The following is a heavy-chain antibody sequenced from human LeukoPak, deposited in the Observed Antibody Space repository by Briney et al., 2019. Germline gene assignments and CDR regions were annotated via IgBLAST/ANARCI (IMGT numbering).Heavy chain of an antibody. D-gene: IGHD2-15*01. CDR2: ISSSGSTI. V-gene: IGHV3-48*03. J-gene: IGHJ6*02. CDR1: GFIFSIYE. CDR3: ARDCSGGSCYSTTYQYGMDV. Sequence: PGGSLRLSCAASGFIFSIYEMNWVRQAPGKGLEWVSYISSSGSTIYYADSVEGRFTISRDNAKNLLYLQMNSLRAEDTAVYYCARDCSGGSCYSTTYQYGMDVWGQGTTVTVSS.